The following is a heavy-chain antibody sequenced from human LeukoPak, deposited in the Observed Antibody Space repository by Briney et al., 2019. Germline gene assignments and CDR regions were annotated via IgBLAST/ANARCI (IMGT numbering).Heavy chain of an antibody. V-gene: IGHV1-69*05. Sequence: SVKVSCKASGGTFSSYAISWVRQAPGQGLEWMGKIIPIFGTANYAQKFQGRVTITTDESTSTAYMELSSLRSEDTAVYYCARIIAVAVNDAFDIWGQGTMVTVSS. CDR3: ARIIAVAVNDAFDI. D-gene: IGHD6-19*01. CDR1: GGTFSSYA. J-gene: IGHJ3*02. CDR2: IIPIFGTA.